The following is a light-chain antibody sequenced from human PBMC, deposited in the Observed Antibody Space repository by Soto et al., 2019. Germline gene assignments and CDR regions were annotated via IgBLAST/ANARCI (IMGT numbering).Light chain of an antibody. Sequence: EIVLTQSPGTLRLSPGERATLSCRASHSVSSSYLTWYQQKPGQAPRLLIYGASTRATGIPARFSGSGSGTEFTLTISSLQSEDFAVYYCQQYNNWPQTFGQGTKVEIK. V-gene: IGKV3-15*01. CDR1: HSVSSSY. CDR3: QQYNNWPQT. J-gene: IGKJ1*01. CDR2: GAS.